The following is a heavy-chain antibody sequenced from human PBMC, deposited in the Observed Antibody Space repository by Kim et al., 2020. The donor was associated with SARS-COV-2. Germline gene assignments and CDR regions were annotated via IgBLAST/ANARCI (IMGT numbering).Heavy chain of an antibody. CDR2: FDPEDGET. Sequence: ASVKVSCKVSGYTLTELSMHWVRQAPGKGLEWMGGFDPEDGETIYAQKFQGRVTMTEDTSTDTAYMELSSLRSEDTAVYYCATGPGSWGGNLYYFDYWGQGTLVTVSS. CDR3: ATGPGSWGGNLYYFDY. CDR1: GYTLTELS. J-gene: IGHJ4*02. D-gene: IGHD6-13*01. V-gene: IGHV1-24*01.